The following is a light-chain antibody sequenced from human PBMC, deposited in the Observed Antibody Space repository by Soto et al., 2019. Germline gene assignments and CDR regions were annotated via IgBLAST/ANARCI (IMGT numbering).Light chain of an antibody. CDR1: QTISTW. CDR2: DAS. V-gene: IGKV1-5*01. CDR3: QQYTNTNNPWM. Sequence: IQVTQSPPTLSASVGDRVTITCRASQTISTWMAWYQQKPGKAPKLLVYDASTLQSGVASRFSGSGSGTEFTLIISGLQPDDSATYYCQQYTNTNNPWMFGQGTKLEI. J-gene: IGKJ1*01.